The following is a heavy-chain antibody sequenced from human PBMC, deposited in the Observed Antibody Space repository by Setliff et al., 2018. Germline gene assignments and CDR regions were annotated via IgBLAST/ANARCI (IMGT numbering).Heavy chain of an antibody. V-gene: IGHV1-8*03. CDR2: MNPNSGNT. CDR1: GYTFTSYD. CDR3: ARGRHPPWSGYPYYYMDV. Sequence: ASVKVSCKASGYTFTSYDINWVRQATGQGLEWMGWMNPNSGNTGYAQKFQGRVTITRNTSISTAYMELSSLRSEDTAVYYCARGRHPPWSGYPYYYMDVWGKGTTVTVSS. J-gene: IGHJ6*03. D-gene: IGHD3-3*01.